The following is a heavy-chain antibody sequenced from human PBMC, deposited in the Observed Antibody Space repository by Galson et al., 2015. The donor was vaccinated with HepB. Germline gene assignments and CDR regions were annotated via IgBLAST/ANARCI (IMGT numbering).Heavy chain of an antibody. J-gene: IGHJ5*02. D-gene: IGHD3-10*01. CDR2: INPNSGGT. CDR3: ARPGRITMVRGVITTGFDP. V-gene: IGHV1-2*02. CDR1: GYTFTGYY. Sequence: SVKVSCKASGYTFTGYYMHWVRQAPGQGLEWMGWINPNSGGTNYAQKFQGRVTMTRDTSTSTAYMELSRLRSDDTAVYYCARPGRITMVRGVITTGFDPWGQGTLVTVSS.